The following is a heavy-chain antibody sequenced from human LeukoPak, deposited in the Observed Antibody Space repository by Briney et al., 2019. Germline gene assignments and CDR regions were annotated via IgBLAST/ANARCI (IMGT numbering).Heavy chain of an antibody. CDR3: ARESMVRGWYYFDY. Sequence: PGGSLRLSCAASGFTFSSYSMNWVRQAPGKGLEWVSSISSSSSYIYYADSVKGRFTISRDNAKNSLYLQMNSLRAEDTAVYYCARESMVRGWYYFDYWGQGTLVTVSS. CDR2: ISSSSSYI. J-gene: IGHJ4*02. V-gene: IGHV3-21*01. D-gene: IGHD3-10*01. CDR1: GFTFSSYS.